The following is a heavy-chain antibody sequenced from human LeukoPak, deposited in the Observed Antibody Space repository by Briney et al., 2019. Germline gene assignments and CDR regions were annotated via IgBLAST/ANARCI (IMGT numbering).Heavy chain of an antibody. J-gene: IGHJ4*02. Sequence: GGSLRLSCAASGFIFGDYAMHWVRQAPGEGLEWVAAIAFDDTDRYYIDSVKGRFTISRDDSKNTLYLHMTSPRAEDTAVYYCTNSDDYGDHWGQGTLVTVSS. CDR1: GFIFGDYA. V-gene: IGHV3-30*04. CDR2: IAFDDTDR. CDR3: TNSDDYGDH.